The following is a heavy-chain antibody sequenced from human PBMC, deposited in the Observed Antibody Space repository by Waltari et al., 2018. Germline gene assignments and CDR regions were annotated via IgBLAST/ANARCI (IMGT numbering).Heavy chain of an antibody. CDR3: AKAEWGSSIYFDS. Sequence: EVQLVESGGGLVQPGGSLRLSCAAHGFTFNNYWMTWVRQAPGKGLEWVANIKQDASEKYYVDSVKGRFTISRDNTKNSLYLQMNNLRVEDTAMYYCAKAEWGSSIYFDSWGQGTLVTVSS. CDR2: IKQDASEK. CDR1: GFTFNNYW. J-gene: IGHJ4*02. D-gene: IGHD3-16*01. V-gene: IGHV3-7*01.